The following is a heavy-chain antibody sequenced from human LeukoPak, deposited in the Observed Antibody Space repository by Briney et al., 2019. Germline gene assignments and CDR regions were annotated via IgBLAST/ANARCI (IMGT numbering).Heavy chain of an antibody. CDR1: GGSISSSSWY. CDR3: ARVVAATLGLGY. Sequence: SETLSLTCTVSGGSISSSSWYWGWLRQPPGQGLGWIGSIYYSGNTYNIPSLKSRVTRSVDTSKNQYALKLNSVTAADTAVYYCARVVAATLGLGYWGQGTLVTVSS. CDR2: IYYSGNT. V-gene: IGHV4-39*06. J-gene: IGHJ4*02. D-gene: IGHD2-15*01.